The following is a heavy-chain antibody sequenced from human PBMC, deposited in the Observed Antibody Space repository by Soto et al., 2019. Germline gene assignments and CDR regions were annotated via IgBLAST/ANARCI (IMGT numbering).Heavy chain of an antibody. Sequence: PSETLSLTCAVSGYSIGSGYYWAWVRQSPGKGLEWIGSIYHAGSVYYNPSLNGRVALSMDTSKNHFSLKLTSVTAADTAVYYCARTFDYYGMDVWGPGTTATVPS. CDR3: ARTFDYYGMDV. J-gene: IGHJ6*02. CDR2: IYHAGSV. CDR1: GYSIGSGYY. V-gene: IGHV4-38-2*01.